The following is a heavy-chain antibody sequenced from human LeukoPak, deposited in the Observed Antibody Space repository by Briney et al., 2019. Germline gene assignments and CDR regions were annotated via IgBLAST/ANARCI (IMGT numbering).Heavy chain of an antibody. D-gene: IGHD3-10*01. Sequence: GGSLRLSCAASGFTFTNAWMTWVRQAPGKGLEWVGRIKSKTGGGTTDYAAPVKGRFTISRDDSKNTVYLQMNSLKTEDTAVYYCSTGVNYGSGAWGQGTLVTVSS. CDR3: STGVNYGSGA. CDR1: GFTFTNAW. J-gene: IGHJ5*02. CDR2: IKSKTGGGTT. V-gene: IGHV3-15*01.